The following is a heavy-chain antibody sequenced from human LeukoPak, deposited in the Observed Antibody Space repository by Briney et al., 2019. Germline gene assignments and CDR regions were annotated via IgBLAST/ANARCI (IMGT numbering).Heavy chain of an antibody. CDR1: GGSISSYY. Sequence: SETLSLTCTVSGGSISSYYWSWIRQPPGKGLEWIGYIYYTESTSYNPSLKSRVTISVDTSKNQFSLKLRSVTAADTAVYYCARVGFGNTPHPIDYWGQGTLVTVSS. V-gene: IGHV4-59*01. CDR3: ARVGFGNTPHPIDY. D-gene: IGHD4-23*01. J-gene: IGHJ4*02. CDR2: IYYTEST.